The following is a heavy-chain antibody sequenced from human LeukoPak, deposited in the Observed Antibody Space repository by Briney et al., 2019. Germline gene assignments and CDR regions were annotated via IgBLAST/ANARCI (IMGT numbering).Heavy chain of an antibody. Sequence: GGSLRLSCVASGFPFSSHWMTWVRQAPGKGLEWVANIKQDGSKKSYVDSVKGRFTISRDNAKNSLYLQMNSLRAEDTAIYYCTRVGYIDEGIDYWGQGTLVTVPS. V-gene: IGHV3-7*04. CDR2: IKQDGSKK. CDR1: GFPFSSHW. CDR3: TRVGYIDEGIDY. J-gene: IGHJ4*02. D-gene: IGHD5-24*01.